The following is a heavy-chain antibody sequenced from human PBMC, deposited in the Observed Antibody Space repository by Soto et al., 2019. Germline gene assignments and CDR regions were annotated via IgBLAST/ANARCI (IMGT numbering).Heavy chain of an antibody. J-gene: IGHJ4*02. Sequence: GGSLRLSCAASGFTFRSYAMAWVRQAPGKGLEWVSVITYNGDNTHYADSLKGRFTISRDNSKDTVDLQMNSLRAEDTAVYYCARYIRGPTVFYFDFWGPGVLVTVLL. CDR1: GFTFRSYA. CDR2: ITYNGDNT. D-gene: IGHD5-18*01. CDR3: ARYIRGPTVFYFDF. V-gene: IGHV3-23*01.